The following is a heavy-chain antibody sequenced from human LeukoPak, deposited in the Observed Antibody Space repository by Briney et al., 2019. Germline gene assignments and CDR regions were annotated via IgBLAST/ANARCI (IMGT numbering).Heavy chain of an antibody. CDR1: GDSVSSKSAA. Sequence: SQILSLTCAISGDSVSSKSAAWNWIGQSPSRGLEWLGRTYYRSNWYNDYAESVKSRITVTADTSKNHFSLHLNSVTPEDTAVYYCARDWEQPNYYFGMDVWGQGTTVTVSS. J-gene: IGHJ6*02. CDR3: ARDWEQPNYYFGMDV. V-gene: IGHV6-1*01. D-gene: IGHD1/OR15-1a*01. CDR2: TYYRSNWYN.